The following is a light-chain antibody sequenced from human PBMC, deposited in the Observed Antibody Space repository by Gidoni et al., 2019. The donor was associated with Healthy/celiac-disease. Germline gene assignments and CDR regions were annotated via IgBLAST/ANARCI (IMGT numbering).Light chain of an antibody. CDR2: DVS. CDR3: CSYAGTYTHVV. Sequence: QSALTQPRSVSGSPGQSVTISCTGTSSDVGDYNYVSWYQQHPGKAPKLMIYDVSKRPSGVTDRFSGSKSGNTASLTISGLQAEDEADYYCCSYAGTYTHVVFGGGTKLTVL. V-gene: IGLV2-11*01. CDR1: SSDVGDYNY. J-gene: IGLJ2*01.